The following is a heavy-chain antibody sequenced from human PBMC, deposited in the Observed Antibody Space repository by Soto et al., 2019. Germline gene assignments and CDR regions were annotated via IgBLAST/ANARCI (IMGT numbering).Heavy chain of an antibody. V-gene: IGHV4-59*08. CDR2: IYYSGST. Sequence: SETLSLTCTVSGGSISSYYWSWIRQPPGKGLEWIGYIYYSGSTNYNPSLKSRVTISVDTSKNQFSLRLSSVTAADTAVYYCARLNGYCVGTSCQGYYGMDVWGQGNTVTVSS. J-gene: IGHJ6*02. D-gene: IGHD2-2*03. CDR3: ARLNGYCVGTSCQGYYGMDV. CDR1: GGSISSYY.